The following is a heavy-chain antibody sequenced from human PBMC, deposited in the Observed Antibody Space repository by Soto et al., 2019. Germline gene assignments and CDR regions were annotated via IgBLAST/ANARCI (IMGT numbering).Heavy chain of an antibody. J-gene: IGHJ6*02. D-gene: IGHD2-2*03. CDR1: GGTFSSHA. Sequence: GASVKVSCKASGGTFSSHAISWVRQAPGRGLEWMGGIIPIFGTTNYAQNFRARVTITADESTSTAYMEPSSLTSEDTAVYYCGSVGYCSSTNCLFYYYHYGMDVWGQGTTVTVSS. CDR2: IIPIFGTT. CDR3: GSVGYCSSTNCLFYYYHYGMDV. V-gene: IGHV1-69*13.